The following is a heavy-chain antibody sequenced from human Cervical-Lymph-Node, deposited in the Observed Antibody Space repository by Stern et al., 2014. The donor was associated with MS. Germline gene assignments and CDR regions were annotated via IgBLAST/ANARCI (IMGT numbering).Heavy chain of an antibody. CDR2: IYQSGST. V-gene: IGHV4-4*02. Sequence: QVKLQESGPGLVKPAGTLSLTCAVSGGSISGTAWWSWVRQPPGKGLEWIGEIYQSGSTHYNPSLKSRVTISLGKSKNQSSLNLSSVTAADTAVYYCTRNGYYCLDSWGQGTLVTVSS. D-gene: IGHD4-17*01. CDR3: TRNGYYCLDS. J-gene: IGHJ4*02. CDR1: GGSISGTAW.